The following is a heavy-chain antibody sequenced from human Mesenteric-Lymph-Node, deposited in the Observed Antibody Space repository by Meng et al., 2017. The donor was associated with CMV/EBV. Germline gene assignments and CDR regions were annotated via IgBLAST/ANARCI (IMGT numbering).Heavy chain of an antibody. CDR2: IYPGDSDT. J-gene: IGHJ4*02. D-gene: IGHD3-22*01. CDR3: ARHRYYYDSSGYYSYYFDY. CDR1: GGTFSTYT. Sequence: KVSCKVSGGTFSTYTIGWVRQMPGKGLEWMGIIYPGDSDTRYSPSFQGQATISADKSISTAYLQWSSLKASDTAMYYCARHRYYYDSSGYYSYYFDYWGQGTLVTVSS. V-gene: IGHV5-51*01.